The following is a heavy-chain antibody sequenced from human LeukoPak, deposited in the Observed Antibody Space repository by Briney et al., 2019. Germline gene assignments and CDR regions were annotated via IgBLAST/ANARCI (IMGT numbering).Heavy chain of an antibody. J-gene: IGHJ4*02. CDR3: ARGNLAYCGGDCYPLFDY. D-gene: IGHD2-21*02. CDR1: GGSISSYY. Sequence: SETPSLTCTVSGGSISSYYWSWIRQPPGKGLGWIGYIYYSGSTNYNPSLKSRVTISVDTSKNQFSLKLSSVTAADTAVYYCARGNLAYCGGDCYPLFDYWGQGTLVTVSS. V-gene: IGHV4-59*01. CDR2: IYYSGST.